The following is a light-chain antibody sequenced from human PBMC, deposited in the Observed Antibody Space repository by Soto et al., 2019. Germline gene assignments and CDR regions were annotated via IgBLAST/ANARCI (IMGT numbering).Light chain of an antibody. V-gene: IGLV2-14*01. CDR2: EVN. Sequence: QSFLTQPASVSGSAGQSVTISCTGPRSDIGDSNFISWYQHSPGKAPRLLIYEVNNRPSGVSKRFSGSKAGNTASLTISGLLDDDEADYFCASFRSGTILVFGSGTKVTVL. CDR1: RSDIGDSNF. CDR3: ASFRSGTILV. J-gene: IGLJ1*01.